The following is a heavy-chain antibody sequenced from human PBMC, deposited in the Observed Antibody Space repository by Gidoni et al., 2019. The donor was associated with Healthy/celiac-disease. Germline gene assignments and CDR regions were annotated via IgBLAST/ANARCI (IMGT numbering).Heavy chain of an antibody. CDR2: ISGSGGST. J-gene: IGHJ5*02. Sequence: EVQLLESGGGLVQPGGSLRLSCAASGFTFSSYAMSWVRQAPGKGLEWVSAISGSGGSTYYADAVKGQFTISRDNSKNTLYLQMNSLRAEDTAVYYCAKYLWEDYSSHWFDPWGQGTLVTVSS. D-gene: IGHD4-4*01. CDR3: AKYLWEDYSSHWFDP. CDR1: GFTFSSYA. V-gene: IGHV3-23*01.